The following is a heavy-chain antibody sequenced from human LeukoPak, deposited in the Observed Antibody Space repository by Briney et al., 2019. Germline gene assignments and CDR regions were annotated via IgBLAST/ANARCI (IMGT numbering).Heavy chain of an antibody. J-gene: IGHJ6*03. Sequence: GASVKVSCKASGGTFSSYAISWVRQAPGQGLEWMGGIIPIFGTANYAQKFQGRVTITADESTSTAYMELSSLRSEDTAVYYCARVGMLSGSYYDYYYYMDVWSKGTTVTVSS. D-gene: IGHD1-26*01. V-gene: IGHV1-69*01. CDR3: ARVGMLSGSYYDYYYYMDV. CDR1: GGTFSSYA. CDR2: IIPIFGTA.